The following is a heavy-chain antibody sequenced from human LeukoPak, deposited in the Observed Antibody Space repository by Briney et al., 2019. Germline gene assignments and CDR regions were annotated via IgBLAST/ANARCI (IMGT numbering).Heavy chain of an antibody. CDR3: AKGTGDIVVVVGLVY. J-gene: IGHJ4*02. D-gene: IGHD2-2*01. CDR1: GFTFSSYA. V-gene: IGHV3-23*01. CDR2: ISGSGGST. Sequence: GGSLRLSCAASGFTFSSYAMSWVRQAPGKGPEWVSAISGSGGSTYYADSVKGRFTISRDNSKNTLYLQMNSLRAEDTAVYYCAKGTGDIVVVVGLVYWGQGTLVTVSS.